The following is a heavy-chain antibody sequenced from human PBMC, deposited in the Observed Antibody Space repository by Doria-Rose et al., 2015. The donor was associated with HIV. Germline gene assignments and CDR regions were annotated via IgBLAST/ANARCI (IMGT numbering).Heavy chain of an antibody. D-gene: IGHD3-9*01. J-gene: IGHJ3*02. Sequence: QWVRPAPGLGLEWMGIINPSGGSTSYAQKFQGRVTMTRDTSTSTVYMELSSLRSEDTAVYCGVRDWNYDVLTGYDAFDIWGQGTMVTVSS. V-gene: IGHV1-46*01. CDR2: INPSGGST. CDR3: VRDWNYDVLTGYDAFDI.